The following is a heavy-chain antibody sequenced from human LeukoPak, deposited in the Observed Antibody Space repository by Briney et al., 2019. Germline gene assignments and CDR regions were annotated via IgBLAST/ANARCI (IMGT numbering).Heavy chain of an antibody. V-gene: IGHV4-59*08. CDR2: VSYSGRT. D-gene: IGHD1-1*01. J-gene: IGHJ4*02. CDR1: GASISNYY. CDR3: ARHERGAENLDY. Sequence: SETLSLTCTVSGASISNYYWSWIRQPPGKGLKCIGYVSYSGRTNHNPSLKSRVTISAGTSKNQFSLKLTSVTAADTAVYYCARHERGAENLDYWGQGTLVTVSS.